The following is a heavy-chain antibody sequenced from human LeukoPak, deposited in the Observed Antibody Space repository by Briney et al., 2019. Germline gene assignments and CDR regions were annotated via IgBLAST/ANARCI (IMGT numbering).Heavy chain of an antibody. J-gene: IGHJ4*02. CDR3: ARAPTYCGGDCYRTGFDY. Sequence: AASVKVSCKASGYTFTSYDINWVRQATGRGLEWMGWMNPNSGNTGYAQKFQGRVTITRNTSISTAYMELSSLRSEDTAVYYCARAPTYCGGDCYRTGFDYWGQGTLVTVSS. CDR2: MNPNSGNT. V-gene: IGHV1-8*03. CDR1: GYTFTSYD. D-gene: IGHD2-21*01.